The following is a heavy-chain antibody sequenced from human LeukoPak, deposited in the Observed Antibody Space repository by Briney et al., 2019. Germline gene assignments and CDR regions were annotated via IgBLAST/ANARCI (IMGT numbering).Heavy chain of an antibody. CDR3: ARGDYYDSSGYYRSSPCRFDL. CDR1: GGSISSGGYY. J-gene: IGHJ2*01. D-gene: IGHD3-22*01. CDR2: IYYSGST. V-gene: IGHV4-31*03. Sequence: PSETLSLTCTVSGGSISSGGYYWSWIRQHPGKGLEWIGYIYYSGSTYYNPSLKSRVTISVDTSKNQFSLKLSSVTAADTAVYYCARGDYYDSSGYYRSSPCRFDLWGRGTLVTVSS.